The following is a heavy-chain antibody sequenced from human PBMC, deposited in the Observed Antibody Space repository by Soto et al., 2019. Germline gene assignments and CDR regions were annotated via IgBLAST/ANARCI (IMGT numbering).Heavy chain of an antibody. CDR2: INHSGST. CDR3: ARAQQWLATFN. CDR1: GGSFSGYY. Sequence: SETLSLTCAVYGGSFSGYYWSWIRQPPGKGLEWIGEINHSGSTNYNPSLKSRVTISVDTSKNQFSLKLSSVTAADTAVYYCARAQQWLATFNWGQGTLVTVSS. J-gene: IGHJ4*02. V-gene: IGHV4-34*01. D-gene: IGHD6-19*01.